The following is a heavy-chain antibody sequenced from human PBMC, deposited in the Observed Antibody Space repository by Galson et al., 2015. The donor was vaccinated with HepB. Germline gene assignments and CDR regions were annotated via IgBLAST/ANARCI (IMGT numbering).Heavy chain of an antibody. V-gene: IGHV3-53*01. D-gene: IGHD2-2*01. CDR2: IYSGGST. J-gene: IGHJ3*02. CDR1: GFTVSSNY. CDR3: ATSSTSYRELHYDAFDI. Sequence: SLRLSCAASGFTVSSNYMSWVRQAPGKGLEWVSVIYSGGSTYYADSVKGRFTISRDNSKNTLYLQMNSLRAEDTAVYYCATSSTSYRELHYDAFDIWGQGTMVTVSS.